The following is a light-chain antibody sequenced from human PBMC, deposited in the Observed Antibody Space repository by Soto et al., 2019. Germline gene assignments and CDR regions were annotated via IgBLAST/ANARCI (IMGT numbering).Light chain of an antibody. J-gene: IGKJ1*01. CDR3: QQYKKWPRT. CDR2: DTS. CDR1: QSVSSK. V-gene: IGKV3-15*01. Sequence: EIVMTQSPATLSVSRGERATLSCRASQSVSSKLAWYQEKVGQAPRLLIYDTSTRATGIPARFSGSGSGTEFTLTISSLQSEDFAVYYCQQYKKWPRTFGQGTKVEIK.